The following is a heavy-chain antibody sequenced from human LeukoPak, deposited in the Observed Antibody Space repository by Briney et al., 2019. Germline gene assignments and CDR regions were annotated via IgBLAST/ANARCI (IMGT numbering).Heavy chain of an antibody. D-gene: IGHD3-22*01. J-gene: IGHJ4*02. CDR1: GGSISGYY. Sequence: PSETLSLTCTVSGGSISGYYWTWIRQPPGKGLEWIGYIYYSGSTNFNPSLKSRVTISVDMSKNQFSLKLSSVTAADTAVYYCARNYVSSGYYTFYFDYWGQGTLVTVSS. V-gene: IGHV4-59*08. CDR3: ARNYVSSGYYTFYFDY. CDR2: IYYSGST.